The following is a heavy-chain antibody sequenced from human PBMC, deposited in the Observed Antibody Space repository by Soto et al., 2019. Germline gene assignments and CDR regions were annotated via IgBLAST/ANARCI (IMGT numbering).Heavy chain of an antibody. CDR1: GYSISSSNW. V-gene: IGHV4-28*03. CDR3: AREWGGYFDY. Sequence: SETLSLTCAVSGYSISSSNWWGWIRQPPGKGLEWIGYIYYSGSTNYNPSLKSRVTISVDTSKNQFSLKLSSVTAADTAVYYCAREWGGYFDYWGQGTLVTVSS. CDR2: IYYSGST. D-gene: IGHD3-16*01. J-gene: IGHJ4*02.